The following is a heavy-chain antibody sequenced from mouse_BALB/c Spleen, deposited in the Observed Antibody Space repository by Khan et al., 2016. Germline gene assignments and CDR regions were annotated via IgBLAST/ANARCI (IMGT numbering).Heavy chain of an antibody. D-gene: IGHD2-12*01. J-gene: IGHJ3*01. CDR3: ARAYSPY. CDR2: ISSGGSYT. CDR1: GFTFSSYA. Sequence: EVELVESGGGLVKPGGSLKLPCAASGFTFSSYAMSWVRQSPEKRLEWVAEISSGGSYTYYPDTVTGRFTISRDNAKYCLYLEVGSLRSEDTAMYYCARAYSPYWGQGTLVTVSA. V-gene: IGHV5-9-4*01.